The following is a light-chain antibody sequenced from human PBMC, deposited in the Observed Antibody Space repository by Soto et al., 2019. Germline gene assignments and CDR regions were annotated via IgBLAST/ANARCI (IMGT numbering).Light chain of an antibody. Sequence: DIQLTQSPSFLSASVGDRVTITCRASQGISSYLAWYQQRPGKAPKFLMYAAPTLQSGVPSRFSGSGSGTEFALTISSLQPEDFETYYCQQIKNYPLTLGGGTKVDIK. V-gene: IGKV1-9*01. CDR1: QGISSY. J-gene: IGKJ4*01. CDR2: AAP. CDR3: QQIKNYPLT.